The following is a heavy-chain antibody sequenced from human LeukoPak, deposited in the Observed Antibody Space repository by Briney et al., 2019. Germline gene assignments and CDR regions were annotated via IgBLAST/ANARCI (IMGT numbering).Heavy chain of an antibody. Sequence: PSETLSLTCTVSGGSISSYYWSWIRQPPGKGLEWIGYIYYSGSTYYNPSLKSRVTISVDTSKNQFSLKLSSVTAADTAVYYCARDRGYSYGWVVDAFDIWGQGTMVTVSS. CDR1: GGSISSYY. CDR2: IYYSGST. J-gene: IGHJ3*02. CDR3: ARDRGYSYGWVVDAFDI. V-gene: IGHV4-59*12. D-gene: IGHD5-18*01.